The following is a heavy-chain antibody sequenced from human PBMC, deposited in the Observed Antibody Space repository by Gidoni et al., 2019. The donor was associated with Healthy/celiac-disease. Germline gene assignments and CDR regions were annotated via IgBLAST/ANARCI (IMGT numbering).Heavy chain of an antibody. V-gene: IGHV5-10-1*01. J-gene: IGHJ4*02. CDR1: GYSFTSYW. Sequence: EVQLVQPGAGVQKHGASLRLSCMGSGYSFTSYWISWVRQLPGKGLEWMGRIDPSDAYTNYSPSFQGHVTISADKSISTAYLQWSSLKASDTAMYYCASQYCSGGSCSNYFDYWGQGTLVTVSS. D-gene: IGHD2-15*01. CDR2: IDPSDAYT. CDR3: ASQYCSGGSCSNYFDY.